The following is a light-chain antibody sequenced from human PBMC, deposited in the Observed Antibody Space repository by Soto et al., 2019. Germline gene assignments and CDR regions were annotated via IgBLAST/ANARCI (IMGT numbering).Light chain of an antibody. J-gene: IGKJ5*01. CDR1: QRVGSN. CDR3: QQYTSWPIT. CDR2: GIS. Sequence: ELVLTQSPATLSVSPGERATLSCRASQRVGSNYLAWYQQKPGQAPRLLIYGISARATGIPDRFSGSGSGTEVTLTISSLQSEDFAVYYCQQYTSWPITFGQGTRLEIK. V-gene: IGKV3-15*01.